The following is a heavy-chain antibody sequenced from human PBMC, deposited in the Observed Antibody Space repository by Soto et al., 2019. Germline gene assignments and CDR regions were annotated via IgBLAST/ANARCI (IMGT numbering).Heavy chain of an antibody. Sequence: QVRLVQSGAEVKKPGSSVTVSCKASGGTFNTYTFSWVRQAPGQGLEWMGSILPILGSLNYAQRFQGRLSLTAASSTTTAYMELSSLTSQDTAMYYCTRIARYSFPTSDPLDNWGQGTLVTVSS. CDR1: GGTFNTYT. CDR2: ILPILGSL. CDR3: TRIARYSFPTSDPLDN. J-gene: IGHJ4*02. D-gene: IGHD4-4*01. V-gene: IGHV1-69*08.